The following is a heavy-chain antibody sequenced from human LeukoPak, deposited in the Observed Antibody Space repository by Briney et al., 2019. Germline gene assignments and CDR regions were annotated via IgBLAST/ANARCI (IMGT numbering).Heavy chain of an antibody. Sequence: GASVKVSCKASGYTFTGYYMHWVRQAPGQGLEWMGWINPNSGATNYAQKFQGRVTVTRDTSISTAYMELSRLRSDDTAVYYCARATYYYDSSGYSPYLWGQGTLVTVSS. CDR3: ARATYYYDSSGYSPYL. D-gene: IGHD3-22*01. CDR1: GYTFTGYY. V-gene: IGHV1-2*02. J-gene: IGHJ5*02. CDR2: INPNSGAT.